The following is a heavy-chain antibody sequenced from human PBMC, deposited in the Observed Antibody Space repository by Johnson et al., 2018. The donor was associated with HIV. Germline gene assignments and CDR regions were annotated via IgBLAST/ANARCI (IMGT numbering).Heavy chain of an antibody. Sequence: VQLVESGGGVVQPGRSLRLSCAASGFTFSSYWMSWVRQAPGKGLEWVANIKQDGSEKYYVDSVKGRFTISRDNAKNSLYLQMNSLRAEDTAVYYCVREEGNDILTRGDAFDIWGQGTLVTVSS. CDR3: VREEGNDILTRGDAFDI. D-gene: IGHD3-9*01. CDR2: IKQDGSEK. J-gene: IGHJ3*02. CDR1: GFTFSSYW. V-gene: IGHV3-7*01.